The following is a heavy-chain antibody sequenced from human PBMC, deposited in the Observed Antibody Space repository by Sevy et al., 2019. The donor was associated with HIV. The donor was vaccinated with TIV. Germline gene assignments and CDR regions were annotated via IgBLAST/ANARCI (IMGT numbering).Heavy chain of an antibody. V-gene: IGHV3-74*01. J-gene: IGHJ4*02. Sequence: GGSLRLSCAGSGFSITSYWMHWVRQAPGKGLVWVSRMNEDGSVTNHADSVRGRFTISRDIAKNTLYLQMNSLSVDDTAVYYYVKDFGGSTDYWGQGNVVTVSS. CDR3: VKDFGGSTDY. CDR1: GFSITSYW. D-gene: IGHD3-16*01. CDR2: MNEDGSVT.